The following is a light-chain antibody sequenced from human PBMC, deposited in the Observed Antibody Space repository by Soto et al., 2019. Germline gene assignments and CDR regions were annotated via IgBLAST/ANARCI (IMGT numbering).Light chain of an antibody. J-gene: IGLJ1*01. Sequence: QSVLTQPASVSGSPGQSITISCTGTNSDVGGYNYVAWYQQHAGKAPKLMMYDVSNRPSGVSNRFSGSKSGNTASLTISGLQAEDEADYYCSSYAGRSTVFGTGTKVTVL. CDR2: DVS. CDR1: NSDVGGYNY. V-gene: IGLV2-14*01. CDR3: SSYAGRSTV.